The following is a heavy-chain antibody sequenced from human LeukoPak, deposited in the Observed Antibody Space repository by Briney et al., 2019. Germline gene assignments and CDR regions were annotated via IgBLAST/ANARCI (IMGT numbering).Heavy chain of an antibody. J-gene: IGHJ4*02. CDR2: IYYSGGT. V-gene: IGHV4-59*08. Sequence: SETLSLTCTVSGGSISGYFWSWIRQPPGRALDYIGYIYYSGGTDYNPSLKSRLSISVDTSKNQFSLKLGSVTAADTAVYYCARLGRDDDGNPHDYWGQGTLVTVSS. D-gene: IGHD5-24*01. CDR1: GGSISGYF. CDR3: ARLGRDDDGNPHDY.